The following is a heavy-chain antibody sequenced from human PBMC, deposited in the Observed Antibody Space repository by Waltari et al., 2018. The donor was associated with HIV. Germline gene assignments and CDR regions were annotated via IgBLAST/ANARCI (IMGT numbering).Heavy chain of an antibody. J-gene: IGHJ4*02. V-gene: IGHV3-23*01. CDR3: AKDRSYDSCGYFDY. CDR2: FNGGTTGT. Sequence: EVQLLESGGDLHQPGGSLRLSCAASGVIRGSHTMTWVRRAPGRGVEGVSSFNGGTTGTFYAYSVKGRCTISRDSSKNTLYLQMNSLRAEDTAVYYCAKDRSYDSCGYFDYWGEGTLVTVSS. D-gene: IGHD3-22*01. CDR1: GVIRGSHT.